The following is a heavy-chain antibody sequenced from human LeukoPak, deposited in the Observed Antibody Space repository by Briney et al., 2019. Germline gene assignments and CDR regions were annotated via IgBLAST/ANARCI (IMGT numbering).Heavy chain of an antibody. J-gene: IGHJ5*02. V-gene: IGHV3-15*01. CDR3: TPGHYSNL. Sequence: GGSLRLSCTASGLTLRDAYLRWVRQAPGKGLERVGHIKSKAHGETTHIAAPVKGRFSISRDDSKNTVYLHMNGLRTEDTAMYFCTPGHYSNLWGQGTLVTVSS. CDR2: IKSKAHGETT. CDR1: GLTLRDAY. D-gene: IGHD6-13*01.